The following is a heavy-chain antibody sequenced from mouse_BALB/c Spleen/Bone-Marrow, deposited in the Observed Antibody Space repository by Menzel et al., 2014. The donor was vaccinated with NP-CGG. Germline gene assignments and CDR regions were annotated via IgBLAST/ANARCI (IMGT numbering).Heavy chain of an antibody. CDR3: SRGYYGSTYYYARDY. CDR2: INPSNVDT. D-gene: IGHD1-1*01. V-gene: IGHV1S81*02. CDR1: GYTFTSYY. Sequence: QVQLKESGAELVKPGASVKLSCKASGYTFTSYYMFWVKQRPGRGLEWIGEINPSNVDTNFNEKFKSKATLTVDKSSNTAYMQLSSLTSEDSAVYYCSRGYYGSTYYYARDYWGQGTSVTVSS. J-gene: IGHJ4*01.